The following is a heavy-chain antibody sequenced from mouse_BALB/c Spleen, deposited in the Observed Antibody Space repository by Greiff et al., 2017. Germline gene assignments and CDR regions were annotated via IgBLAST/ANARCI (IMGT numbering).Heavy chain of an antibody. J-gene: IGHJ4*01. CDR2: ISDGGSYT. V-gene: IGHV5-4*02. Sequence: EVMLVESGGGLVKPGGSLKLSCAASGFTFSDYYMYWVRQTPEKRLEWVATISDGGSYTYYPDSVKGRFTISRDNAKNNLYLQMSSLKSEDTAMYYCARDDKMDYWGQGTSVTVSS. CDR3: ARDDKMDY. CDR1: GFTFSDYY.